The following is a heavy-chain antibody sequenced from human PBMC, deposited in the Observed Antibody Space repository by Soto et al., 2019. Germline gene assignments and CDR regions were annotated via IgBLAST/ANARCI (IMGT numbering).Heavy chain of an antibody. V-gene: IGHV4-34*01. CDR3: ARGGRHCTNGVCHGWGRATWGLDP. CDR1: GGSFSGYY. Sequence: SETLSLTCAVYGGSFSGYYWSWIRQPPGKGLEWIGEINHSGSTNYNPSLKSRGTISVDTSKNQFSLKLSPVTAADTAVYYCARGGRHCTNGVCHGWGRATWGLDPWGQGTMVTVSS. D-gene: IGHD2-8*01. J-gene: IGHJ5*02. CDR2: INHSGST.